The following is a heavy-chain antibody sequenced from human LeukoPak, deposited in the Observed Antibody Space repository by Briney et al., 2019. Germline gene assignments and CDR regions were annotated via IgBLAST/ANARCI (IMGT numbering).Heavy chain of an antibody. V-gene: IGHV1-18*01. D-gene: IGHD3-9*01. CDR1: GYTFSSYG. CDR3: VRGILSDDTLTGP. J-gene: IGHJ5*02. CDR2: ISTYNGDT. Sequence: ASVKVSCKTSGYTFSSYGINWGRQAPGQGLEWMGWISTYNGDTHYGHTVLGRVTMSTDTTTNTAYMELRSLTSDDTAVYYCVRGILSDDTLTGPWGQGTLVTVSS.